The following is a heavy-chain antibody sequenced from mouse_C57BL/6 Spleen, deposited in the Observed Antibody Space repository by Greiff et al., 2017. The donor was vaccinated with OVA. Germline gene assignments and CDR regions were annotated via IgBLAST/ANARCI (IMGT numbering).Heavy chain of an antibody. Sequence: VHLVESGAELARPGASVKMSCKASGYTFTSYTMHWVKQRPGQGLEWIGYINPSSGYTKYNQKFKDKATLTADKSSSTAYMQLSSLTSEDSAVYYCARSFDGYEAYWGQGTLVTVSA. V-gene: IGHV1-4*01. J-gene: IGHJ3*01. D-gene: IGHD2-2*01. CDR1: GYTFTSYT. CDR2: INPSSGYT. CDR3: ARSFDGYEAY.